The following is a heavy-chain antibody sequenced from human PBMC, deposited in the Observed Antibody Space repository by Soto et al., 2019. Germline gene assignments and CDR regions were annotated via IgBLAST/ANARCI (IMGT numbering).Heavy chain of an antibody. CDR2: ISGSGGST. V-gene: IGHV3-23*01. CDR3: ANTAVAGRDY. Sequence: VQLLQSGGGLVQPGGSLRLSCAASGFTFSNHAMSWARQAPGKGLEWVSSISGSGGSTYYPDSVKGRFTISRDNSENTLYLQMSSLRAEDTAVYYCANTAVAGRDYWGQGTLVTVSS. J-gene: IGHJ4*02. CDR1: GFTFSNHA. D-gene: IGHD6-19*01.